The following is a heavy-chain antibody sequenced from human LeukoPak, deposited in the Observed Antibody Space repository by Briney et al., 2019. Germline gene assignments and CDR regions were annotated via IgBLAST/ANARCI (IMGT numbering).Heavy chain of an antibody. V-gene: IGHV3-23*01. D-gene: IGHD3-9*01. CDR2: ITGSGGSA. CDR1: GFTFRTHA. J-gene: IGHJ4*02. CDR3: AKAGNYDILTGYSCFDY. Sequence: GGSLRLSCVASGFTFRTHAMSWVRQAPGKGLEWVSGITGSGGSAYYADSVKGRLTISRDNSKNTLYMQMNSLRAEDTALYYCAKAGNYDILTGYSCFDYWGQGTLVTVSS.